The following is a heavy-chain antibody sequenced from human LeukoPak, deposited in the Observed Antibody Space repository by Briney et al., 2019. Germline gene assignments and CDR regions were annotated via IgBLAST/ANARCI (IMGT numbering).Heavy chain of an antibody. CDR1: GFTFSSYA. CDR3: AKTVSRRYPKHSY. V-gene: IGHV3-23*01. Sequence: PGGSLRLSCAASGFTFSSYAMSWVRQAPGKGLEWVSAISGSGGSTYYAGSVKGRPTISRDNSKNTLYLQMNSLRAEDTAVYYCAKTVSRRYPKHSYWGQGTLVTVSS. J-gene: IGHJ4*02. CDR2: ISGSGGST. D-gene: IGHD1-14*01.